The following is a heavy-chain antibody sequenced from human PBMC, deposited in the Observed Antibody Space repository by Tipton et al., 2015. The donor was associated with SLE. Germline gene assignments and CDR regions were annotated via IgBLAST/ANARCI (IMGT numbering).Heavy chain of an antibody. CDR2: INHSGST. Sequence: TLSLTCAVYGGSFSGYYWSWIRQPPGKGLEWIGEINHSGSTNYNPSLKSRVTISVDTSKNQFSLKLSSVTAAETAVYYCARGIAAAHRRYYMDVWGKGTTVTVSS. CDR1: GGSFSGYY. J-gene: IGHJ6*03. D-gene: IGHD6-13*01. CDR3: ARGIAAAHRRYYMDV. V-gene: IGHV4-34*01.